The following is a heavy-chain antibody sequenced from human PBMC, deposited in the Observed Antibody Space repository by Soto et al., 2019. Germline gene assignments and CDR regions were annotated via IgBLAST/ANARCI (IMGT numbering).Heavy chain of an antibody. Sequence: GASVKVSCKASGYTFTSYGISWVRQAPGQGLEWMGWISAYNGNTNYAQKLQGRVTMTTDTSTSTAYMELRSLRSDDTAVYYCARGSGGRYCDGDCYLFDYWGQGTLVTVSS. CDR3: ARGSGGRYCDGDCYLFDY. J-gene: IGHJ4*02. CDR1: GYTFTSYG. CDR2: ISAYNGNT. D-gene: IGHD2-21*02. V-gene: IGHV1-18*01.